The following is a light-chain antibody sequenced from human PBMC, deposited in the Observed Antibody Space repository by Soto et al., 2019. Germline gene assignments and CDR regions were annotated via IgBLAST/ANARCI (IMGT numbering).Light chain of an antibody. CDR1: QGISSY. CDR3: QQYYSYPLV. Sequence: AIRMTQSPSSLSASTGDRVTITCRASQGISSYLAWYQQKPGKAPKLLIYAASPLQSGVPSRFSGSGSGTNFTLSISCLQSEDFATYYCQQYYSYPLVFGPGTKVDIK. CDR2: AAS. V-gene: IGKV1-8*01. J-gene: IGKJ3*01.